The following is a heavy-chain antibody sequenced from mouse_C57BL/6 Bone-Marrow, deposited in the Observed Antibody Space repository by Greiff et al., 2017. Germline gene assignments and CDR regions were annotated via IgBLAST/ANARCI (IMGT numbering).Heavy chain of an antibody. J-gene: IGHJ4*01. V-gene: IGHV5-17*01. CDR2: ISSGSSTI. CDR3: ARGLRRYAMDY. CDR1: GFTFSDYG. D-gene: IGHD2-4*01. Sequence: EVQVVESGGGLVKPGGSLKLSCAASGFTFSDYGMHWVRQAPEKGLEWVAYISSGSSTIYYADTVKGRFTISRDNAKNTLCLQMTSLRSEDTAMYYCARGLRRYAMDYWGQGTSVTVSS.